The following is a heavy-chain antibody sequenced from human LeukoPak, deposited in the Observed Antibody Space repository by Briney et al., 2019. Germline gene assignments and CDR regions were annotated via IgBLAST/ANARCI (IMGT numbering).Heavy chain of an antibody. CDR1: GFTFSSYW. J-gene: IGHJ6*02. Sequence: SGGSLRLSCAASGFTFSSYWMNWPRRAQGKGLEWVASINHNGNVNYYVDSVKGRFTISRDNAKNSLYLQMSNLRAEDTAVYFCARGGGLDVWGQGATVTVSS. D-gene: IGHD3-16*01. V-gene: IGHV3-7*03. CDR2: INHNGNVN. CDR3: ARGGGLDV.